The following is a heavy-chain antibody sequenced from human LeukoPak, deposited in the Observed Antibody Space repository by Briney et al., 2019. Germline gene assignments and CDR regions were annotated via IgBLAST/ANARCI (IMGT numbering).Heavy chain of an antibody. CDR3: AKVRGDGNKDSIDY. J-gene: IGHJ4*02. V-gene: IGHV3-23*01. CDR1: GFSISSYG. Sequence: GGSLRLSCAASGFSISSYGMSWVRQAPGKGLEWVSVIRAGGDSTYYADSVRGRLTISRDTSKNTLNLQMNSLRAEDTAVYYCAKVRGDGNKDSIDYWGQGTLVTVSS. D-gene: IGHD1/OR15-1a*01. CDR2: IRAGGDST.